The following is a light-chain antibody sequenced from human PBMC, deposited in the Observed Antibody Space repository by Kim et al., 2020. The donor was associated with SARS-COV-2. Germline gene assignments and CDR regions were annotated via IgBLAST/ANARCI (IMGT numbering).Light chain of an antibody. CDR1: QTISNY. CDR2: GAS. V-gene: IGKV1-39*01. J-gene: IGKJ2*01. CDR3: QQSYSTPQYT. Sequence: DIQMTQSPSSLSASVGDRVTITCRTSQTISNYLNWYQQKPGKAPKLLIYGASSLQSGVPSRFSGSGSGTDFTLTITSLQPEDFATYYCQQSYSTPQYTFGQGTKLEI.